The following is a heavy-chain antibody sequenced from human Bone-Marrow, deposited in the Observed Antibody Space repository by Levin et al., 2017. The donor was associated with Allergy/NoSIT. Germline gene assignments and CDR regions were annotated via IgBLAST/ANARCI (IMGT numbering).Heavy chain of an antibody. CDR1: GFTFSSYS. D-gene: IGHD6-19*01. CDR2: ISSSSSYI. Sequence: GESLKISCAASGFTFSSYSMNWVRQAPGKGLEWVSSISSSSSYIYYADSVKGRFTISRDNAKNSLYLQMNSLRAEDTAVYYCARVGLVPTGFDYWGQGTLVTVSS. CDR3: ARVGLVPTGFDY. J-gene: IGHJ4*02. V-gene: IGHV3-21*01.